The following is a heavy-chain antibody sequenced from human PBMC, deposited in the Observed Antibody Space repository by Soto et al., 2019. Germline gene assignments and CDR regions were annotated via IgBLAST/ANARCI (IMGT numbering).Heavy chain of an antibody. D-gene: IGHD2-21*01. Sequence: QVQLVQSGAEVKKPGSSVKVSCKASGGTFSSYPISWVRQAPGQGLEWMGRIIPILNIANYAQKFQGRVTLTADKSTNTAYMELRSLRSEDTALYYCARTRAATDSLYWFDPWGQGTLVTVSS. CDR1: GGTFSSYP. V-gene: IGHV1-69*02. J-gene: IGHJ5*02. CDR3: ARTRAATDSLYWFDP. CDR2: IIPILNIA.